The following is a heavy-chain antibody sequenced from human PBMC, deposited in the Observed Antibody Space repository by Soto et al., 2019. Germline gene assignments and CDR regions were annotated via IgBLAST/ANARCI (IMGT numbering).Heavy chain of an antibody. Sequence: QDQLVQSGAEVKKPGSSVKVSCKAFGGPFSSHTFSWVRQAPGQGLEWMGRIIPALGTTTYAQKFQGRVTITADESVTTVYMELNSLRTEDTAVYYCARPVFGDYWYFDLWGRGTLVNVSS. CDR2: IIPALGTT. CDR1: GGPFSSHT. CDR3: ARPVFGDYWYFDL. V-gene: IGHV1-69*08. J-gene: IGHJ2*01. D-gene: IGHD4-17*01.